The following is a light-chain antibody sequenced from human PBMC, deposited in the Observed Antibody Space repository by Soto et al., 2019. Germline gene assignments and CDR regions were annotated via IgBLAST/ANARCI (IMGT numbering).Light chain of an antibody. V-gene: IGLV2-23*01. Sequence: QSALTQPASVSGSPGQSITISCTGTSSDVGNYNLVSWYQQHPVKAPKLIIYEDNKRPSRVSNRFSGSKSGNTASLTISGLQAEVEADYYCCAYAGSSTWVFGGGTKLTVL. CDR1: SSDVGNYNL. J-gene: IGLJ3*02. CDR2: EDN. CDR3: CAYAGSSTWV.